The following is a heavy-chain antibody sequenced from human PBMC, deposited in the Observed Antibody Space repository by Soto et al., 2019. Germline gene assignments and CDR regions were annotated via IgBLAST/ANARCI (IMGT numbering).Heavy chain of an antibody. V-gene: IGHV3-23*01. J-gene: IGHJ6*03. CDR1: GFTFSSYA. D-gene: IGHD3-3*01. CDR2: ISGSGGST. Sequence: GGSLRLSCAASGFTFSSYAMSWVRQAPGKGLEWVSAISGSGGSTYYADSVKGRFTISRDNSKNTLYLQMNSLRAEDTAVYYCAKGTSDFWSGYHSYYYMDVWGKGTTVTVSS. CDR3: AKGTSDFWSGYHSYYYMDV.